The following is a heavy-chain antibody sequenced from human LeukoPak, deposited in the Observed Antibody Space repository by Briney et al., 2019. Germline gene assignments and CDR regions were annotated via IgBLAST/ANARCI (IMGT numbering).Heavy chain of an antibody. J-gene: IGHJ4*02. D-gene: IGHD3-10*01. V-gene: IGHV3-9*01. CDR3: AKDMLRGVWGNFDY. Sequence: PGRSLRLSCAAYGFTFDDYGMHWDRQAPGKGLEWVSGISWNSGSIGYADSVKGRFTISRDNAKNSLYLQMNSLRAEDTALYYCAKDMLRGVWGNFDYWGQGTQVTVSS. CDR1: GFTFDDYG. CDR2: ISWNSGSI.